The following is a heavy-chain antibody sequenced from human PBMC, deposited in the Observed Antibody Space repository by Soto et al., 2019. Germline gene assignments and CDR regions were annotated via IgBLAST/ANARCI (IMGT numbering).Heavy chain of an antibody. CDR3: ARVPHDFWSAYHQFDY. J-gene: IGHJ4*02. CDR1: GGSISSSSYY. D-gene: IGHD3-3*01. Sequence: ETLSLTCTVSGGSISSSSYYWGWIRQPPGKGLEWIGSIYYSGSTYYNPSLKSRVTISVDTSKNQFSLKLSSVTAADTAVYYCARVPHDFWSAYHQFDYWGQGTLVTVSS. V-gene: IGHV4-39*01. CDR2: IYYSGST.